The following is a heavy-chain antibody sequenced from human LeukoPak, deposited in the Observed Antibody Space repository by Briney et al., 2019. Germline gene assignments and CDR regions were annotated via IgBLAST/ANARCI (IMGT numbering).Heavy chain of an antibody. D-gene: IGHD6-13*01. CDR2: INYSGST. CDR1: GGSFSGYF. J-gene: IGHJ4*02. V-gene: IGHV4-34*01. Sequence: PSETLSLTCAVYGGSFSGYFWTWIRQPPAKGREWIGEINYSGSTNYNPYLKSRVTIAVDTSKNQFSLKLSSVTAAETAVYYCATCGGGIAAAGSLDYWGQGTLVTVSS. CDR3: ATCGGGIAAAGSLDY.